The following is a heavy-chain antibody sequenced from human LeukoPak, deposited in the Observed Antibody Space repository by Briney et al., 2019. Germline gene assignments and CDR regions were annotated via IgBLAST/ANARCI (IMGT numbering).Heavy chain of an antibody. V-gene: IGHV1-18*01. CDR1: GYTFTSYG. CDR2: ISAYNGNT. Sequence: ASVKVSCKASGYTFTSYGTSCVRQAPEQRLERMGWISAYNGNTNYSQKLQGRVTMTTDTSTSTGYMELRSLRSDDRAVYYCARDLAPTSIVGATSDAFDIWGQGKMVTVSS. CDR3: ARDLAPTSIVGATSDAFDI. D-gene: IGHD1-26*01. J-gene: IGHJ3*02.